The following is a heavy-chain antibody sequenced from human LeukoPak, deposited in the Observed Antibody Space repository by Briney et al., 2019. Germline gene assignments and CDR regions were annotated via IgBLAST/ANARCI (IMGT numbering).Heavy chain of an antibody. V-gene: IGHV3-48*01. CDR1: GFTFTTYA. J-gene: IGHJ5*02. CDR2: ISSSSSTI. Sequence: GGSLRLSCAASGFTFTTYAMNWVRQAPGKGLEWISYISSSSSTIYYADSVKGRFTISRDNAKNSLYLQMNSLRAEDTAVYYCAREGAPTYNRFDPWGQGTLVTVSS. D-gene: IGHD1-26*01. CDR3: AREGAPTYNRFDP.